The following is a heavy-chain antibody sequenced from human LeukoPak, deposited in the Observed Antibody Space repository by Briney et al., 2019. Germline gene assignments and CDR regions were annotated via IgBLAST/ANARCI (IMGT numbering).Heavy chain of an antibody. Sequence: ASVKVSCKASGYTFTSYGISWVRQAPGQGLEWMGWINPNSGGTNYAQKFQGRVTMTRDTSISTAYMELSRLRSDDTAVYYCARGPDIVVVPAAQFDPWGQGTLVTVSS. CDR2: INPNSGGT. CDR3: ARGPDIVVVPAAQFDP. CDR1: GYTFTSYG. D-gene: IGHD2-2*01. J-gene: IGHJ5*02. V-gene: IGHV1-2*02.